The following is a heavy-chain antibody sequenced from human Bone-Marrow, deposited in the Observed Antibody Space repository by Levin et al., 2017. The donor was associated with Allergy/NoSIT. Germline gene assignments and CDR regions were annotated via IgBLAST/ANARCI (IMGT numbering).Heavy chain of an antibody. V-gene: IGHV1-69*13. Sequence: SVKVSCKASGGTFSTYSMNWVRQAPGQGLEWVGGIIPRFASAAYAQRFQGRVTITADESTTTVYIELSRLKSEDTAVYYCARVLAPGQYDAFSIWGQGTMVTVSS. CDR1: GGTFSTYS. J-gene: IGHJ3*02. CDR3: ARVLAPGQYDAFSI. CDR2: IIPRFASA.